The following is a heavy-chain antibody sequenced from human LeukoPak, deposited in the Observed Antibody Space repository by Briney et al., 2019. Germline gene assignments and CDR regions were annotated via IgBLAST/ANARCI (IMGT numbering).Heavy chain of an antibody. CDR2: IYTSGST. D-gene: IGHD6-13*01. V-gene: IGHV4-4*09. CDR1: GDSFTGYY. Sequence: PSETLSLTCAVYGDSFTGYYWSWIRQPPGKGLEWIGYIYTSGSTNYNPSLKSRVTISVDTSKNQFSLKLSSVTAADTAVYYCARGGVAAAVLDYWGQGTLVTVSS. CDR3: ARGGVAAAVLDY. J-gene: IGHJ4*02.